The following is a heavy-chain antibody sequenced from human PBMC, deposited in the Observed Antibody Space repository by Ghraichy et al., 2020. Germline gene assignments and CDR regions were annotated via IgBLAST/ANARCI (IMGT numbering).Heavy chain of an antibody. Sequence: ASVKVSCKASGYTFTSYGISWVRQAPGQGLEWMGWISTYSGNVNYAQKLQGRVTMTTDSSTSTAYMELRSLRSDDTAVYYCARDPSITIFGVDGDYWGQGTLVTVSS. V-gene: IGHV1-18*01. CDR2: ISTYSGNV. CDR3: ARDPSITIFGVDGDY. J-gene: IGHJ4*02. CDR1: GYTFTSYG. D-gene: IGHD3-3*01.